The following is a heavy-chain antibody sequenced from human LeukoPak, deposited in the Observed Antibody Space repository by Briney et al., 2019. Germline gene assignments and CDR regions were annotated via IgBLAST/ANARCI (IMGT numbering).Heavy chain of an antibody. CDR3: AREYCGASCSRDY. J-gene: IGHJ4*02. CDR1: GYSISSGYY. Sequence: SETLSLTCAVSGYSISSGYYWGWIRQPSGKGLEWIGSIYPSGNTYCNPSLKSRVAISLDTSKNHFSLNLSSVTAADTAVYYCAREYCGASCSRDYWGQGTLVTLSS. CDR2: IYPSGNT. D-gene: IGHD2-21*01. V-gene: IGHV4-38-2*01.